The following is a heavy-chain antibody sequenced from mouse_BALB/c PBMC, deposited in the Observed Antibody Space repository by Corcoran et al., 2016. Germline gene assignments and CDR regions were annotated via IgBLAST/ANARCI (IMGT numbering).Heavy chain of an antibody. Sequence: EVQLQKSGPELVKPGASVKMSCKASGYTFTSYVLHWVRQKPGQGLEWIGYINPYHDGTKYNEKFKGKATLTVDNSSSTAYMELRSLTSEDSAVFYCARKKSSPYYFDYWGQGTILTVYS. CDR3: ARKKSSPYYFDY. CDR2: INPYHDGT. V-gene: IGHV1S136*01. J-gene: IGHJ2*01. CDR1: GYTFTSYV. D-gene: IGHD1-1*01.